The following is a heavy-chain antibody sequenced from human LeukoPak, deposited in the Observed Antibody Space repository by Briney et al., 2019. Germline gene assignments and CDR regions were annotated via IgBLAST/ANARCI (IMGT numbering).Heavy chain of an antibody. CDR1: GVTFNECY. Sequence: PGGSLRLSCAVSGVTFNECYMNWIRQAPGKGLEWISYITSSGSAMYYADSVKGRFTISRDNAKNSLYLHMNSLRAEDTAVYYCATWRRYYDFDYWGQGTLVTVSS. CDR2: ITSSGSAM. D-gene: IGHD3-22*01. V-gene: IGHV3-11*01. CDR3: ATWRRYYDFDY. J-gene: IGHJ4*02.